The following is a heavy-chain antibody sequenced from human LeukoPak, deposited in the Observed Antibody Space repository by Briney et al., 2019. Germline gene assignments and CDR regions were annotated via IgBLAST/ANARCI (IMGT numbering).Heavy chain of an antibody. D-gene: IGHD3-22*01. Sequence: SETLSLTCAVYYGSFSGYYWSWIRQPPGKGLEWIGKINHSGSTNYNPSLKSRVTISVDTSKNQFSLKLSSVTAADTAVYYCARVPRNYYDSSGYELDYWGQGTLVTVSS. J-gene: IGHJ4*02. CDR3: ARVPRNYYDSSGYELDY. V-gene: IGHV4-34*01. CDR2: INHSGST. CDR1: YGSFSGYY.